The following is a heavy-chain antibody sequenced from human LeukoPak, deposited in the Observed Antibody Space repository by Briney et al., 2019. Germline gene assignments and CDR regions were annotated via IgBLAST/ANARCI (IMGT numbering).Heavy chain of an antibody. CDR3: ARHGCSSTSCLDY. CDR1: GGSISNTAYY. D-gene: IGHD2-2*01. Sequence: SETLSLTCTVSGGSISNTAYYWGWLRQPPGKGLEWIGNMYYRGNTYYNPSLKSQVTISADTSKNQFSLKLSSVTTADTAVYYCARHGCSSTSCLDYWGQGTLVTVSS. J-gene: IGHJ4*02. V-gene: IGHV4-39*01. CDR2: MYYRGNT.